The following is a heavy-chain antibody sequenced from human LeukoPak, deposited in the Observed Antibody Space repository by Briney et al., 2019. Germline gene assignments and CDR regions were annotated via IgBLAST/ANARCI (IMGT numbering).Heavy chain of an antibody. CDR2: VSKSDGTT. CDR1: GFTFTTYA. CDR3: AKDRRRLGEFFDY. Sequence: PGGSLRLSCAASGFTFTTYAMSWVRQAPGKGLEWVSCVSKSDGTTYYADSVKGRLTISRDNSKNTLYLQMNSLRAEDTAVYYCAKDRRRLGEFFDYWGQGTLVTVSS. J-gene: IGHJ4*02. V-gene: IGHV3-23*01. D-gene: IGHD3-10*01.